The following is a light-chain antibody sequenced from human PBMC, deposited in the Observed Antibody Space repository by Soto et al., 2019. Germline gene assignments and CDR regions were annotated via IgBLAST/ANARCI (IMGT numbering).Light chain of an antibody. Sequence: EIVLTQSPATLSLSPGERATLSCRASQSVSHYLAWYQQKPGQAPRLLIYDASNRATGIPARFSGSGSGTDFILTISSLEPEDFAVYYCQQRSNWPLYTFGQGTKLEIK. CDR3: QQRSNWPLYT. J-gene: IGKJ2*01. CDR2: DAS. CDR1: QSVSHY. V-gene: IGKV3-11*01.